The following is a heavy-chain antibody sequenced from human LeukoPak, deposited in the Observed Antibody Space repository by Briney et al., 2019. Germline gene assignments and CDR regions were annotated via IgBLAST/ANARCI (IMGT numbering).Heavy chain of an antibody. CDR2: IYYSGST. Sequence: SETLSLTCTVSGGSISSYYWSWIRQPPGKGLEWIGYIYYSGSTNYNPSLKSRVTISVDTSKNQFSLKLSSVTAADTAVYYCAGFCSSTSCQWGDHFDYWGQGTLVTGSS. D-gene: IGHD2-2*01. J-gene: IGHJ4*02. CDR3: AGFCSSTSCQWGDHFDY. V-gene: IGHV4-59*01. CDR1: GGSISSYY.